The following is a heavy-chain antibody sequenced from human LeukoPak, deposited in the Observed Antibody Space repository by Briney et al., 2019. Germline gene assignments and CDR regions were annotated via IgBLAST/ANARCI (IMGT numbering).Heavy chain of an antibody. CDR3: ARGRYSGYGIDS. V-gene: IGHV1-8*01. CDR1: GYTFTSYD. Sequence: ASVKVSCKASGYTFTSYDINWVRQATGQGLEWMGWMYPYSGNTAYAQKFQGRVTMTRNTSISTAYMELSSLTSEDTAVYYCARGRYSGYGIDSWGQGTLVSVSS. CDR2: MYPYSGNT. D-gene: IGHD5-12*01. J-gene: IGHJ4*02.